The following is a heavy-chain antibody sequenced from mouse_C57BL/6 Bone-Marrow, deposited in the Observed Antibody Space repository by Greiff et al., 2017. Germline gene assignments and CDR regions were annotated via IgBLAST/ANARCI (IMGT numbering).Heavy chain of an antibody. D-gene: IGHD4-1*01. Sequence: EVMLVESGGGLVKPGGSLKLSCAASGFTFSSYAMSWVRQTPEKRLEWVATISDGGSYTYYPDNVKGRFTISRDNAKNNLYLQMSHLKSEDTAMYYCARDSLGLGDYWGQGTTLTVSS. V-gene: IGHV5-4*01. CDR3: ARDSLGLGDY. CDR1: GFTFSSYA. CDR2: ISDGGSYT. J-gene: IGHJ2*01.